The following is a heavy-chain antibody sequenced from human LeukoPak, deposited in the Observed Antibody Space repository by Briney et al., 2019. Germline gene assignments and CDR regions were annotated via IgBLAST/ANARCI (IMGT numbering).Heavy chain of an antibody. Sequence: PGGSLRLSCAASGFTFRSYAMSWVRRAPGQGLEWVSSISTDGGGTYYADSVKDRFTVSRDNPKNTLYLQMSSLRAEDTAVYYCAKRVTSGSKYFDYWGQGTLVTVSS. D-gene: IGHD6-19*01. CDR1: GFTFRSYA. J-gene: IGHJ4*02. CDR2: ISTDGGGT. CDR3: AKRVTSGSKYFDY. V-gene: IGHV3-23*01.